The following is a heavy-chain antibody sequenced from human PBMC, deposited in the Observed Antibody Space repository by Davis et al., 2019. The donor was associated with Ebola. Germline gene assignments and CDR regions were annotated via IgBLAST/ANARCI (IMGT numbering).Heavy chain of an antibody. J-gene: IGHJ4*02. CDR3: AKGGSNGYGTVPSDY. CDR2: INPSGGST. V-gene: IGHV1-46*01. D-gene: IGHD5-18*01. Sequence: ASVKVSCKASGYTFTSYYMHWVRQAPGQGLEWMGIINPSGGSTSYAQKFQGRVTMTRDTSTSTVYMELSSLRSEDTAVYYCAKGGSNGYGTVPSDYWCQGTLVTVSS. CDR1: GYTFTSYY.